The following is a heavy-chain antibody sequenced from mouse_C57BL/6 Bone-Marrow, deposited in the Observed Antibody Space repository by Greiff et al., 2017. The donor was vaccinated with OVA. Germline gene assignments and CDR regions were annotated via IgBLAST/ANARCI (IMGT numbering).Heavy chain of an antibody. Sequence: EVKLVESGGGLVQPGGSMKLSCVASGFTFSNYWMNWVRQSPEKGLEWVAQIRLKSDNYATHYAESVKGRFTISRDDSKSSVYLQMNNLRAEDTGIYYCTGPLYYYGSSGYAMDYWGQGTSVTVSS. J-gene: IGHJ4*01. CDR2: IRLKSDNYAT. CDR3: TGPLYYYGSSGYAMDY. D-gene: IGHD1-1*01. V-gene: IGHV6-3*01. CDR1: GFTFSNYW.